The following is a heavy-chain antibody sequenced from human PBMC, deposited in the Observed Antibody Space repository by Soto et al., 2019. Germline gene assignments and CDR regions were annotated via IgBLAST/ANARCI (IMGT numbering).Heavy chain of an antibody. CDR2: INPNSGGT. Sequence: ASVKVSCKASGYTFTGYYMHWVRQAPGQGLEWMGWINPNSGGTNYAQKFQGWVTMTRDTSISTAYMELSRLRSDDTAVYYCARIHPQSTVIPMYYFDYWGQGTLVTVSS. D-gene: IGHD4-4*01. J-gene: IGHJ4*02. CDR3: ARIHPQSTVIPMYYFDY. V-gene: IGHV1-2*04. CDR1: GYTFTGYY.